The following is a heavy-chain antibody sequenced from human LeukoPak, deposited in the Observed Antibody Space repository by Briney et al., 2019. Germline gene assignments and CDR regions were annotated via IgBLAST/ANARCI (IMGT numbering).Heavy chain of an antibody. Sequence: PGGSLRLSCAASGFTVSSNYMSWVRQAPGKGLEWVSVIYSGGSTDYADSVKGRCTISRDNSKHPLYIQMTSLRAEDTAVYYCARELPTIGGMDVWGQGTTVTVSS. CDR2: IYSGGST. V-gene: IGHV3-66*01. D-gene: IGHD2-15*01. CDR3: ARELPTIGGMDV. CDR1: GFTVSSNY. J-gene: IGHJ6*02.